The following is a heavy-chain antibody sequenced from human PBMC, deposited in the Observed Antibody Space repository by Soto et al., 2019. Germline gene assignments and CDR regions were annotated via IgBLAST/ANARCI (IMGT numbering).Heavy chain of an antibody. J-gene: IGHJ4*02. CDR2: VSIGGST. V-gene: IGHV3-23*01. Sequence: VGSLRLSCAASGFTFSSYAMGWVRQGPGKGLEWVAVVSIGGSTHYADSVRGRFTISRDNSKNTLSLQMNSLTAEDTAVYFCAKRRGGGGHFDYWGQGALVTVYS. CDR3: AKRRGGGGHFDY. CDR1: GFTFSSYA. D-gene: IGHD2-15*01.